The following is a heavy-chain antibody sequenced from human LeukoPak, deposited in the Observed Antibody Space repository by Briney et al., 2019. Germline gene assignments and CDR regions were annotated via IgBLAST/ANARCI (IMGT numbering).Heavy chain of an antibody. J-gene: IGHJ5*02. CDR2: IKGDGSEK. CDR3: ARGHTILDP. Sequence: GGSLRLSCAASGLTLSDHWMSWVRQAPGKGLEGVANIKGDGSEKYNVDSVKGRFTISRDNAKNILYLQMNSLRVEDTAVYYCARGHTILDPRGQGTLVTVSS. V-gene: IGHV3-7*01. CDR1: GLTLSDHW.